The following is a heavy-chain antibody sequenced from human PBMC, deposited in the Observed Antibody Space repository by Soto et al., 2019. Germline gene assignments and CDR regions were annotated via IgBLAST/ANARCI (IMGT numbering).Heavy chain of an antibody. Sequence: EVQLVESGGGLVKPGGSLRLGCAVSGFTVGSAWMNWVRQAPGKGLVWVGRIKSKVEGGTTDYAEPVKGRFTISIDDSKNTLYLPMESLKTEDTDVYYCTSAPQSALTDEMARSWGQGTLVTVSS. CDR3: TSAPQSALTDEMARS. CDR1: GFTVGSAW. D-gene: IGHD2-21*02. V-gene: IGHV3-15*07. CDR2: IKSKVEGGTT. J-gene: IGHJ5*02.